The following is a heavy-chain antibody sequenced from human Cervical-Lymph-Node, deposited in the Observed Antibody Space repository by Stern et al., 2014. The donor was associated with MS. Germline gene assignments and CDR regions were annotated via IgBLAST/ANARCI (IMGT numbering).Heavy chain of an antibody. V-gene: IGHV4-59*11. CDR1: GASIDDHF. CDR3: ARATDL. J-gene: IGHJ5*02. CDR2: IYYSGTT. Sequence: VQLVESGPGLLRPSETLSLTCTVSGASIDDHFWSWIRQPPGKGLEWIGYIYYSGTTNYNASLKGRVAISIDTSRTQFSLRLSSVTAADTAVYYCARATDLWGQGTLVAVSS.